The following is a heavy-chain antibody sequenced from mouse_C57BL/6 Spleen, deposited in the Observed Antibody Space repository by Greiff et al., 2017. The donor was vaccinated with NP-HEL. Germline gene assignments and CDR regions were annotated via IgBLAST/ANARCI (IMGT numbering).Heavy chain of an antibody. CDR3: ARRDYSNYDYAMDY. D-gene: IGHD2-5*01. J-gene: IGHJ4*01. CDR2: IDPSDSYT. V-gene: IGHV1-59*01. Sequence: QVQLQQPGAELVRPGTSVKLSCKASGYTFTSYWMHWVKQRPGQGLEWIGVIDPSDSYTNYNQKFKGKATLTVDTSSSTAYMQLSSLTSEDSAVYYCARRDYSNYDYAMDYWGQGTSVTVSS. CDR1: GYTFTSYW.